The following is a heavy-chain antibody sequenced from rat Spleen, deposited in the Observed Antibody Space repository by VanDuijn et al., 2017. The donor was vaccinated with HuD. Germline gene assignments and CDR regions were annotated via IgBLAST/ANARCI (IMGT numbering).Heavy chain of an antibody. CDR1: GFTFSNYY. CDR2: INTDGGNT. Sequence: EVHLVESGGGLVQPGRSLKLSCAASGFTFSNYYMAWVRQAPKKGLEWVASINTDGGNTYYPDSVKGRFTISRDNAKSTLYLQMDSLRSEDTATYYCTTANNGGFSELYYFDYWGQGVMVTVSS. CDR3: TTANNGGFSELYYFDY. D-gene: IGHD1-11*01. J-gene: IGHJ2*01. V-gene: IGHV5-27*01.